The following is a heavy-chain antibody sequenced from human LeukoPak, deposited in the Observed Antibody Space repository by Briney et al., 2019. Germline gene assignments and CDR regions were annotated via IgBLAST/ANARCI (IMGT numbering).Heavy chain of an antibody. CDR1: GGSFSGYY. Sequence: SETLSLTCAVYGGSFSGYYWSWIRQPPGKGLEWIGEINHSGSTNYNPSLKSRVTISVDTSKNQFSLKLSSVTAADTAVYYCARVHYDSSGYWNGFDYWGQGTLVAVSS. CDR2: INHSGST. V-gene: IGHV4-34*01. D-gene: IGHD3-22*01. CDR3: ARVHYDSSGYWNGFDY. J-gene: IGHJ4*02.